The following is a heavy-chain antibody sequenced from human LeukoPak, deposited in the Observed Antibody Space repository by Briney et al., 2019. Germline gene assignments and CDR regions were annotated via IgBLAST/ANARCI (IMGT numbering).Heavy chain of an antibody. J-gene: IGHJ4*02. D-gene: IGHD1-26*01. CDR1: GGSISSSSYY. Sequence: PSETLSLTCTVSGGSISSSSYYWGWIRQPPGKGPEWIGSIYYSGSTYYNPSLKSRVTISVDTSKNQFSLKLSSVTAADTAVYYCARGGGYRGYYFDYWGQGTLVTVSS. CDR2: IYYSGST. CDR3: ARGGGYRGYYFDY. V-gene: IGHV4-39*01.